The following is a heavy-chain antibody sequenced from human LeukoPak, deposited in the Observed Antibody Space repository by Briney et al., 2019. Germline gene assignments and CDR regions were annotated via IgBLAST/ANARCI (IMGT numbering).Heavy chain of an antibody. CDR3: AKEGSSGWTPYYYYMDV. Sequence: GGALRLSCAASGFTFSRYGMSWVRQAPGEGLEWVSTNRGSGGSTYYAESVKGRFTISRDNSKNTLYLQMKSLRAEDTAIYYCAKEGSSGWTPYYYYMDVWGEGTTVTISS. J-gene: IGHJ6*03. V-gene: IGHV3-23*01. CDR1: GFTFSRYG. CDR2: NRGSGGST. D-gene: IGHD6-19*01.